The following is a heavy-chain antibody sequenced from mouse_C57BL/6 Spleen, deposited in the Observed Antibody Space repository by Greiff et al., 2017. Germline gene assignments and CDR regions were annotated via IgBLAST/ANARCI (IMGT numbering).Heavy chain of an antibody. J-gene: IGHJ2*01. Sequence: EVQLQQSGPELVKPGASVKISCKASGYSFTGSYMHWVKQSPGNILDWIGYIYPYNDVSSYNQKFKGKATLTVDKSSSTAYMELRSLTSEDSAVYYCARSGRSSPGYFDYWGQGTTLTVSS. CDR1: GYSFTGSY. CDR2: IYPYNDVS. V-gene: IGHV1-31*01. CDR3: ARSGRSSPGYFDY. D-gene: IGHD1-1*01.